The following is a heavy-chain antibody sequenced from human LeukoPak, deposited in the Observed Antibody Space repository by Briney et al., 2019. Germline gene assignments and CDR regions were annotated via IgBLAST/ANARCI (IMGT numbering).Heavy chain of an antibody. CDR3: ARFIAAAGFDY. CDR1: GGSISSYY. J-gene: IGHJ4*02. CDR2: IYYSGST. Sequence: SETLSLTCTVSGGSISSYYWSWIRQPPGKGLEWIGHIYYSGSTNYNPSLKSRVTISVDTSKNQFSLKLSSVTAADTAVYYCARFIAAAGFDYWGQGTLVTVSS. D-gene: IGHD6-13*01. V-gene: IGHV4-59*01.